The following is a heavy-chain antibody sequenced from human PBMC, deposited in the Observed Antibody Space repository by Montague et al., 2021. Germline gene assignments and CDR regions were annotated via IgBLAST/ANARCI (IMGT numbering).Heavy chain of an antibody. CDR2: ISFDGSNK. CDR3: ARVLRSFDCTRAGFDY. CDR1: GFTFSSYA. J-gene: IGHJ4*02. V-gene: IGHV3-30-3*01. D-gene: IGHD3-9*01. Sequence: SLRLSCAASGFTFSSYAMHWVRQAPGKGLEWVAVISFDGSNKYYADSVKGRFTISRDNSKITLFLQMNSLRAEDTAVYFCARVLRSFDCTRAGFDYWGQGTLVTVSS.